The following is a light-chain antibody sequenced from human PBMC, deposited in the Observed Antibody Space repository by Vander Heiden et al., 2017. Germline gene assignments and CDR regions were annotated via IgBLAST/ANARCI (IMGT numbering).Light chain of an antibody. J-gene: IGLJ2*01. CDR1: SGSVAASNY. CDR2: STD. V-gene: IGLV8-61*01. Sequence: QTVVTRRPWFSWSLGGTCTLPCGLTSGSVAASNYPSWYQQTPGQAPRTLIYSTDTRSSGVPDRFSGSRLGNKAALTITGAQADDESVYYCVLYMGSGISVFGGGTVLTVL. CDR3: VLYMGSGISV.